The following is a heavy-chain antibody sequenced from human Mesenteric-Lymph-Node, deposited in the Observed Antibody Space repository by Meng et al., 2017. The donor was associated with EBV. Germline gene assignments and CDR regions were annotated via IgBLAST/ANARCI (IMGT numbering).Heavy chain of an antibody. D-gene: IGHD3-3*01. J-gene: IGHJ4*02. V-gene: IGHV1-3*01. Sequence: HLVQHGAGVEKPGASLKFSCKASGYSFTSYAIHWVRQAPGHSPEWMGWINAGNDNTKYSQKFQHRVTIIRDTSATTAYMELSSLRSEDTAVYYCARGGYDFWSGYYTFDYWGQGTLVTVSS. CDR3: ARGGYDFWSGYYTFDY. CDR1: GYSFTSYA. CDR2: INAGNDNT.